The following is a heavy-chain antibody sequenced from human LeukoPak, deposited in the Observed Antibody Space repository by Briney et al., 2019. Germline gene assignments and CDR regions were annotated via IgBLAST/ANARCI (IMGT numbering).Heavy chain of an antibody. D-gene: IGHD3-22*01. CDR3: ARGLSYSSGYHGYFDY. Sequence: SVKVSCKASGDTFSSYAISWVRQAPGQGLEWMGGIIPIFGTANYAQKFQGRVTITADESTSTAYMELSSLRSEDTAVYYCARGLSYSSGYHGYFDYWGQGTLVTVSS. CDR1: GDTFSSYA. J-gene: IGHJ4*02. V-gene: IGHV1-69*13. CDR2: IIPIFGTA.